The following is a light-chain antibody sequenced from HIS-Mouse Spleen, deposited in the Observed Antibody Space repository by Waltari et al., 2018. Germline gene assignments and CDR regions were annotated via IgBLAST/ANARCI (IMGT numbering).Light chain of an antibody. CDR2: DAS. CDR3: QQRSNWPPRLT. J-gene: IGKJ3*01. Sequence: EIVLTQSPATLSLSPGERATLSCRASQSVSSYLAWYQQKPGKAPRLLIYDASNRATGIPARFSGSGSGTDFTLTISSLEPEDFAVYYCQQRSNWPPRLTFGPGTKVDIK. CDR1: QSVSSY. V-gene: IGKV3-11*01.